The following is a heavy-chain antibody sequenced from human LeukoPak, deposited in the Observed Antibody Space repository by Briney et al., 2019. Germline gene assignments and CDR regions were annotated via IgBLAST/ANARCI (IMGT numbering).Heavy chain of an antibody. V-gene: IGHV1-69*04. Sequence: GASVKVSCKASGYTFTSYGISWVRQAPGQGLEWMGRIIPILGIANYAQKFQGRVTITADKSTSTAYMELSSLRSEDTAVYYCAREVPGVRGVISYGMDVWGQGTTVTVSS. CDR3: AREVPGVRGVISYGMDV. D-gene: IGHD3-10*01. CDR2: IIPILGIA. CDR1: GYTFTSYG. J-gene: IGHJ6*02.